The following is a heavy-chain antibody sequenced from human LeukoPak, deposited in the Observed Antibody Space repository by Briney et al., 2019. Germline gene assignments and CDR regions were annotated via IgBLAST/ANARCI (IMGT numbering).Heavy chain of an antibody. Sequence: GGSLRLSCAASGFTVSSNYMSWVRQAPGKGLEWVSVIYSGGSTYYADSVKGRFTISGDNSKNTLYLQMNSLRAEDTAVYYCARVTYYGSGSFSYYYFDSWGQGTLVTVSS. D-gene: IGHD3-10*01. CDR2: IYSGGST. V-gene: IGHV3-53*01. CDR3: ARVTYYGSGSFSYYYFDS. J-gene: IGHJ4*02. CDR1: GFTVSSNY.